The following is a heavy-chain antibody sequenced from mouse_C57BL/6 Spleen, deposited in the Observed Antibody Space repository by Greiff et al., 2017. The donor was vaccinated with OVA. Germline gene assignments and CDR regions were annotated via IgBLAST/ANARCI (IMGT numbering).Heavy chain of an antibody. CDR2: ISSGSSTI. D-gene: IGHD4-1*01. CDR1: GFTFSDYG. CDR3: AKLGRGAMDY. Sequence: EVQLVESGGGLVKPGGSLKLSCAASGFTFSDYGMHWVRQAPGKGLAWVAYISSGSSTIYYADTVKGQFTISRDNAKNTLFLQMTSLRSEETAMYYCAKLGRGAMDYWGQGTSVTVSS. V-gene: IGHV5-17*01. J-gene: IGHJ4*01.